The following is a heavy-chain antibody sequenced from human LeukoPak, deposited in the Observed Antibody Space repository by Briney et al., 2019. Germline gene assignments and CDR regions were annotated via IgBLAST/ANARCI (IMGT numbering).Heavy chain of an antibody. J-gene: IGHJ5*02. Sequence: SETLSLTCTVSGGSISSYYWSWIRQPPGKGLEWIGYIYYSGSTNYNPSLKSRVTISVDTSKNQFSLKLSSVTAADTAVYYCAREPCSSTSCAEAAWGQGTLVTVSS. D-gene: IGHD2-2*01. V-gene: IGHV4-59*01. CDR1: GGSISSYY. CDR3: AREPCSSTSCAEAA. CDR2: IYYSGST.